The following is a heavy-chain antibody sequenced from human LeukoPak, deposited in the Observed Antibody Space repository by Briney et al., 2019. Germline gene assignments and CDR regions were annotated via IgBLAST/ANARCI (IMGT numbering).Heavy chain of an antibody. D-gene: IGHD3-3*01. CDR2: ISSSSSTI. Sequence: PGGSLRLSCAASGFTFSSYSMNWVRQAPGKGLGWVSYISSSSSTIYYADSVKGRFTISRDNAKNTLSLQMNSLRAEDTAVYYCARDFTFWSGYTTVPANYFDYWGPGALVTVSS. V-gene: IGHV3-48*04. CDR1: GFTFSSYS. J-gene: IGHJ4*02. CDR3: ARDFTFWSGYTTVPANYFDY.